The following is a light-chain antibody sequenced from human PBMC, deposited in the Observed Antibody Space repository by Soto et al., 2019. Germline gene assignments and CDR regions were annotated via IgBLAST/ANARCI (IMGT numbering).Light chain of an antibody. J-gene: IGKJ1*01. CDR1: QSVSSSY. CDR2: GAS. Sequence: EIVLTQSPCTLSLSPGERATPSCRASQSVSSSYLAWYQQKPGQAPRLLICGASSRATGIPDRFSGSGSGADFTLSISRLEPEDFAVYYCQQYGSSPPRTFGQGTKVDIK. V-gene: IGKV3-20*01. CDR3: QQYGSSPPRT.